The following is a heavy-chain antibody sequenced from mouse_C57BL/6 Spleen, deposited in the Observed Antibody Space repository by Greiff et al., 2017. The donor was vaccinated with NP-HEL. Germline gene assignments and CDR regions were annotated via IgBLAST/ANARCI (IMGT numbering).Heavy chain of an antibody. CDR2: IHPNSGST. CDR3: ARCHYGNTDWFAY. V-gene: IGHV1-64*01. J-gene: IGHJ3*01. Sequence: QVQLQQPGAELVKPGASVKLSCKASGYTFTSYWMHWVKQRPGQGLEWIGMIHPNSGSTNYNEKFKSKATLTVDKSSSTAYMQLSSLTSEDSAVXYCARCHYGNTDWFAYWGQGTLVTVSA. CDR1: GYTFTSYW. D-gene: IGHD2-1*01.